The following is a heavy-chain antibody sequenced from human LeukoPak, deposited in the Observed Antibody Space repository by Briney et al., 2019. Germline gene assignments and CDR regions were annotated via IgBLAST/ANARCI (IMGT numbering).Heavy chain of an antibody. J-gene: IGHJ3*02. CDR1: GFTFSSYD. D-gene: IGHD5/OR15-5a*01. CDR3: IRGGIQVSGIDAFDI. CDR2: IGLAGDT. V-gene: IGHV3-13*01. Sequence: GGSLRLSCAASGFTFSSYDMHWVRQAPGRGLEWVSAIGLAGDTYYPDSVKGRFTTSRENAKNSMHLQMNSLKDGDTAVYYCIRGGIQVSGIDAFDIWGQGTVVTVSS.